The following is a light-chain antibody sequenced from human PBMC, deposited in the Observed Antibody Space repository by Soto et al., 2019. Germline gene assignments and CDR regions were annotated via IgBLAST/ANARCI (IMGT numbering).Light chain of an antibody. CDR3: HQYGDSPQT. CDR2: GAS. V-gene: IGKV3D-15*01. CDR1: QSVVTN. Sequence: EIVMTQSPATLSVSPGERATLSCRASQSVVTNLAWYRQKPGQAPRLLIFGASTRATGIPDRFSGSGSGTDFTLTISRLEPEDFAVYYCHQYGDSPQTFGQGTKVDIK. J-gene: IGKJ1*01.